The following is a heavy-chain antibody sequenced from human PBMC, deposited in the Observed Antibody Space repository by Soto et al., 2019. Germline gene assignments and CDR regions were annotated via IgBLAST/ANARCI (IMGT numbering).Heavy chain of an antibody. D-gene: IGHD6-6*01. CDR1: GGTFSSYA. CDR3: ARDRMDSSSSNMDYYYYYGMDV. Sequence: QVQLVQSGAEVKKPGSSVKDSCKASGGTFSSYAISWVRQAPGQGLEWMGGIIPIFGTANYAQKFQGRVTITAVESTSTAYMELSRLRSEDTAVYYCARDRMDSSSSNMDYYYYYGMDVWGQGTTVTVSS. J-gene: IGHJ6*02. CDR2: IIPIFGTA. V-gene: IGHV1-69*01.